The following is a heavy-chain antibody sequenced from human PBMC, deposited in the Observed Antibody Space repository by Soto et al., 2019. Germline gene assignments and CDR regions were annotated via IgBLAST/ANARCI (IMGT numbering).Heavy chain of an antibody. CDR2: IIARGEIR. CDR1: GIPLSSDC. D-gene: IGHD1-26*01. CDR3: ARSGTPFLELLAS. Sequence: GGSLRLSCPASGIPLSSDCIIKVSQPPGQGLDLLSCIIARGEIRYISASISGRFTFPREKARRSLYLQMNSLRAEDTALYYCARSGTPFLELLASWAHGTLVAVAS. V-gene: IGHV3-48*01. J-gene: IGHJ4*01.